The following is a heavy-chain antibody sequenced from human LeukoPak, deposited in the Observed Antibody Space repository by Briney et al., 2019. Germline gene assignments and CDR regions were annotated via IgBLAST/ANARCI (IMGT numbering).Heavy chain of an antibody. D-gene: IGHD2/OR15-2a*01. CDR1: GFTDSSNE. J-gene: IGHJ4*02. Sequence: GGSLRLSCAASGFTDSSNEMNWVRQAPGKGLEWVSSINNVASHVYYAGSVRGRFTISRDNAKNSVYLQMNSLRAEDTAVYYCTRDATYYLRYGYFDYWGQGTLVTVSS. CDR3: TRDATYYLRYGYFDY. CDR2: INNVASHV. V-gene: IGHV3-21*01.